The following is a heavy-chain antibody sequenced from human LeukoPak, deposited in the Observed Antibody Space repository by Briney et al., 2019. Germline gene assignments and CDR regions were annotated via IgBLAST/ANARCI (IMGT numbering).Heavy chain of an antibody. J-gene: IGHJ6*03. CDR2: MYHSGST. CDR3: ARQGGSSSPYYYYYMDV. D-gene: IGHD6-13*01. CDR1: GYSISSGYY. Sequence: PSETLSLTCAVSGYSISSGYYWGWFRQPPGKGLEWIGCMYHSGSTYYNPSLKSRVTISVDTSKNQFSLKLSSGTAADTAVYYCARQGGSSSPYYYYYMDVWGKGTTVTVSS. V-gene: IGHV4-38-2*01.